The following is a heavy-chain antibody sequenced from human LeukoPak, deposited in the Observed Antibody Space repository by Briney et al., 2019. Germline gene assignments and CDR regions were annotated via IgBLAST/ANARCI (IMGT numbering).Heavy chain of an antibody. J-gene: IGHJ4*02. CDR3: ARAGTSYYYDSSGYYYAPGY. CDR2: IIPIFGTA. D-gene: IGHD3-22*01. CDR1: GGTFSSYA. V-gene: IGHV1-69*13. Sequence: EASVKVSCKASGGTFSSYAISWVRQAPGQGLERMGGIIPIFGTANYAQKFQGRVTITADESTSTAYMELSSLRSEDTAVYYCARAGTSYYYDSSGYYYAPGYWGQGTLVTVSS.